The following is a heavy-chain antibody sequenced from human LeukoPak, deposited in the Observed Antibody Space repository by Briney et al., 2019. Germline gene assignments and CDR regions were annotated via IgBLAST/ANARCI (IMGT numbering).Heavy chain of an antibody. Sequence: SETLSLTCSVSGASISSGSDYWSWIRQPAGKALEWIGRVHTSGNPNYNPSLESRVSIDRSKNQFSLELNSVTAADTAVYYCARDGGDLGPGTIRGARFYYYYMDVWGKGTTVIVSS. CDR2: VHTSGNP. J-gene: IGHJ6*03. CDR1: GASISSGSDY. V-gene: IGHV4-61*02. CDR3: ARDGGDLGPGTIRGARFYYYYMDV. D-gene: IGHD2-2*02.